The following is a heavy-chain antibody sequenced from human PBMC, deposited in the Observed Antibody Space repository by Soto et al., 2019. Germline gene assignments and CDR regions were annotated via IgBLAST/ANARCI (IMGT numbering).Heavy chain of an antibody. J-gene: IGHJ6*02. CDR1: GFTFDDYT. CDR3: AKDLYDSSGYDHYYYYGMDV. V-gene: IGHV3-43*01. Sequence: GGSLRLSXAASGFTFDDYTMHWVRQAPGKGLEWVSLISWDGGSTYYADSVKGRFTISRDNSKNSLYLQMNSLRTEDTALYYCAKDLYDSSGYDHYYYYGMDVWGQGTTVTVS. CDR2: ISWDGGST. D-gene: IGHD3-22*01.